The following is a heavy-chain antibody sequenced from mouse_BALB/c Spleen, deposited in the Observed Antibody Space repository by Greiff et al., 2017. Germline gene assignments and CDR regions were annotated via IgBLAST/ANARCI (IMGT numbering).Heavy chain of an antibody. D-gene: IGHD2-2*01. V-gene: IGHV5-6*01. J-gene: IGHJ2*01. Sequence: EVQVVESGGDLVKPGGSLKLSCAASGFTFSSYGMSWVRQTPDKRLEWVATISSGGSYTYYPDSVKGRFTISRDNAKNTLYLQMSSLKSEDTAMYYCARQAVTTYFDYWGQGTTLTVSS. CDR3: ARQAVTTYFDY. CDR1: GFTFSSYG. CDR2: ISSGGSYT.